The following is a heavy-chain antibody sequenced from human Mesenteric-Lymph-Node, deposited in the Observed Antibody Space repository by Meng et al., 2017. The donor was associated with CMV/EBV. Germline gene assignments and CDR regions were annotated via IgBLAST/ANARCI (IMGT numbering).Heavy chain of an antibody. V-gene: IGHV1-46*01. CDR2: INPSDGSI. CDR3: ASLSPTFSRSSSHYYYGMDV. Sequence: MHWVRQAPGHGLEWMGIINPSDGSIKYAQNFQGRVTMTRDTSTSTVYMELSSLRSEDTAVYYCASLSPTFSRSSSHYYYGMDVWGQGTTVTVSS. D-gene: IGHD6-6*01. J-gene: IGHJ6*02.